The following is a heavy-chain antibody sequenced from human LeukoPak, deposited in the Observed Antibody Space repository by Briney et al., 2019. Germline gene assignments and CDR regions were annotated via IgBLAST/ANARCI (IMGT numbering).Heavy chain of an antibody. CDR2: ISGSGGST. V-gene: IGHV3-23*01. CDR3: AKLRSSGYDFDY. CDR1: GFTFSSYA. Sequence: GGSLRLSCAASGFTFSSYAMSWVRQAPGKGLEWVSAISGSGGSTYYADSVKGRFTISRDNSKNMLYLQMNSLRAEDTAVYYCAKLRSSGYDFDYWGQGTLVTVSS. D-gene: IGHD5-12*01. J-gene: IGHJ4*02.